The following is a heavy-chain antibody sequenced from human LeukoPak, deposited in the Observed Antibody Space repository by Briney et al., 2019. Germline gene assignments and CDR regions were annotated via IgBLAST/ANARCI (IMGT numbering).Heavy chain of an antibody. CDR1: GGSFSGYY. V-gene: IGHV4-34*01. J-gene: IGHJ4*02. D-gene: IGHD6-19*01. CDR3: ARDLSPQGEQWLVRGGFDY. Sequence: PSETLSLTCAVYGGSFSGYYWSWIRQPPGKGLEWIGEINHSGSTNYNPSLKSRVTISVDTSKNQFSLKLSSVTAADTAVYYCARDLSPQGEQWLVRGGFDYWGQGTLVTVSS. CDR2: INHSGST.